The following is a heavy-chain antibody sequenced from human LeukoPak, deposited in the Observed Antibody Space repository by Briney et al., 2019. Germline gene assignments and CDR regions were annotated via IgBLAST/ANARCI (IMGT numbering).Heavy chain of an antibody. CDR2: ISGSGGST. CDR1: GFTFSSYA. V-gene: IGHV3-23*01. D-gene: IGHD2-2*01. Sequence: GGSLRLFCAASGFTFSSYAMSWVRQAPGKGLVWVSAISGSGGSTYYADSVKGRFTISRDNSKNTLYLQMNSLRAEDTAVYYCAKDRHCSSTSCRYYYYYGMDVWGQGTTVTVSS. CDR3: AKDRHCSSTSCRYYYYYGMDV. J-gene: IGHJ6*02.